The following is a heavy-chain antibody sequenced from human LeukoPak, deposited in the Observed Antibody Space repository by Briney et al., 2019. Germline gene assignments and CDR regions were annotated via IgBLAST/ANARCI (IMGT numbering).Heavy chain of an antibody. D-gene: IGHD1-1*01. CDR2: INPSGGST. CDR3: ASSERSYYGMDV. J-gene: IGHJ6*04. CDR1: GYTFTSYY. V-gene: IGHV1-46*01. Sequence: ASGRVSCKASGYTFTSYYMHWVRQAPGQRLEWMGIINPSGGSTSYAQKFQGRVTMTRDTSTSTAYMELSSLRSEDTAVYYCASSERSYYGMDVWGKGTTVTVSS.